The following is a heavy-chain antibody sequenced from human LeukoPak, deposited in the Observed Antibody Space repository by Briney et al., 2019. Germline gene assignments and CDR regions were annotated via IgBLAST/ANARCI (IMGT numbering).Heavy chain of an antibody. V-gene: IGHV3-7*01. CDR2: IKQDGSEK. Sequence: PGGSLRLSCAASGFTFSSYWMSWVRQAPGKGLEWVANIKQDGSEKYYVDSVKGRFTMSRDNAKNSLYLQMNSLRAEDTAVYYCARDIVVARDSWQYYYMDVWGKGTTVTVSS. CDR1: GFTFSSYW. D-gene: IGHD2-21*01. CDR3: ARDIVVARDSWQYYYMDV. J-gene: IGHJ6*03.